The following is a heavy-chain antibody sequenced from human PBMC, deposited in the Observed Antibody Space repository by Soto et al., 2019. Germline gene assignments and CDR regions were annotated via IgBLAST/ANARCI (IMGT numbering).Heavy chain of an antibody. CDR3: ARGYCSVGSCYSRAEWWFDP. CDR2: INPSGGST. Sequence: ASVKVSCKASGYTFTSYYMHWVRQAPGQGLEWMGIINPSGGSTSYARKFQGRVTMTRDTSTSTVYMELSSLRSEDTAVYYCARGYCSVGSCYSRAEWWFDPWGQGTLVTVSS. V-gene: IGHV1-46*01. D-gene: IGHD2-15*01. J-gene: IGHJ5*02. CDR1: GYTFTSYY.